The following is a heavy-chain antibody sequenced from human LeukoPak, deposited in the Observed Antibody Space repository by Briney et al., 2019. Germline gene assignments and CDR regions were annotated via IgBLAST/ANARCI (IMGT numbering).Heavy chain of an antibody. D-gene: IGHD1/OR15-1a*01. Sequence: ASVKVSCKASGYTFTMYYMHWVRQAPGQGLEWMGVINPSGGDTSYAQKFQGRVTMTRDMSTSTVYMDLSSLRSEDTAVYYCMRENKGGDYWGQGTLVTVSS. V-gene: IGHV1-46*01. CDR1: GYTFTMYY. CDR2: INPSGGDT. CDR3: MRENKGGDY. J-gene: IGHJ4*02.